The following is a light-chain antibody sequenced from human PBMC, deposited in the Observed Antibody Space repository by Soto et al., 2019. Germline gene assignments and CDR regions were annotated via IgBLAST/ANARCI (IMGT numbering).Light chain of an antibody. J-gene: IGKJ1*01. V-gene: IGKV3-20*01. CDR2: GAS. Sequence: EIVLTQSPGTLSLSPGERATLSCRSSQSVSSDYLAWYQQKPGQAPRLLIYGASSRATGVPDRFSGSGSGTDFTLTISRLEPEDFALYFCQHYGSSLWTFGQGTK. CDR3: QHYGSSLWT. CDR1: QSVSSDY.